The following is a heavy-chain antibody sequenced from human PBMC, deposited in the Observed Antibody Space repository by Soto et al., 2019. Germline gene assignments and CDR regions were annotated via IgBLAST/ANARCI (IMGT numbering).Heavy chain of an antibody. Sequence: GDSVKVSCKASGGTFSSYAISWVRQAPGRGLEWIGGIIPLFGTTNYAQKFRGRVTVTADESTSTVYMEVRSLRFEDTAVYYCARAHGSSWYNWFDPWGQGTLVTVS. CDR3: ARAHGSSWYNWFDP. CDR2: IIPLFGTT. J-gene: IGHJ5*02. D-gene: IGHD6-13*01. V-gene: IGHV1-69*13. CDR1: GGTFSSYA.